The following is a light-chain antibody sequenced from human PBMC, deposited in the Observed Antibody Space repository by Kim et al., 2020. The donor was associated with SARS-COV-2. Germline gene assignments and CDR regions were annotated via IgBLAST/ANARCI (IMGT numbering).Light chain of an antibody. V-gene: IGKV1-39*01. CDR2: AAS. CDR1: KSINAY. J-gene: IGKJ4*01. CDR3: QQSHTAPLLT. Sequence: DIQMTQSPSSLAASVGDRVTIACRASKSINAYLNWYQQKPGKAPILLIYAASTLQSGVPSRFSGSGSGTDFTLTISSLQPEDFATYYCQQSHTAPLLTFGGGTKVDIK.